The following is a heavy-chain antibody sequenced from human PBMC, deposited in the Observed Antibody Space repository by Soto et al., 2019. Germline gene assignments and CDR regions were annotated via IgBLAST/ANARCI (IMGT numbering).Heavy chain of an antibody. CDR3: ARERKYSTYCGIKCGPYFDY. J-gene: IGHJ4*02. CDR1: GYTFTSFG. CDR2: ISVYNGDT. V-gene: IGHV1-18*04. Sequence: QVQLVQSGAEVKKPGASVKVSCKASGYTFTSFGISWVRQAPGQGLEWMGWISVYNGDTNYVQKFQGRVTMTTDTPTTTAYMELRSLRYDDTYVYYCARERKYSTYCGIKCGPYFDYWGQGNLVNVSP. D-gene: IGHD2-21*01.